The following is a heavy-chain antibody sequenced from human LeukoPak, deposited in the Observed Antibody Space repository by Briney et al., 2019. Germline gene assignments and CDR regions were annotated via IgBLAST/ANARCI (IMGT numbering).Heavy chain of an antibody. D-gene: IGHD4-11*01. J-gene: IGHJ1*01. Sequence: ASVKVSCKASGYTFTNDNINWVRQATGQGLEWMGWMNPNNGNTGFAQKFQDRVTLTRNTSISTAYMELSSLRSEDTAVYYCARDKAVTTELTQYFQHWGQGTLVTVSS. CDR3: ARDKAVTTELTQYFQH. CDR2: MNPNNGNT. V-gene: IGHV1-8*01. CDR1: GYTFTNDN.